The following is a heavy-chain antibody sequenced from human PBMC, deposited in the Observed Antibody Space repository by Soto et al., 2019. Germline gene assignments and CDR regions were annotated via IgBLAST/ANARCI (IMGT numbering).Heavy chain of an antibody. CDR1: GFTFSSYA. V-gene: IGHV3-30-3*01. D-gene: IGHD3-22*01. J-gene: IGHJ4*02. Sequence: QVQLVESGGGVVQPGRSLRLSCAASGFTFSSYAMHWVRQAPGKGLEWVAVISYDGSNKYYADSVKGRFTISRDNSKNTMHLQMNSLRAEDTAVYYCAKDYYDSSGYLFDYWGQGTLVAVSS. CDR3: AKDYYDSSGYLFDY. CDR2: ISYDGSNK.